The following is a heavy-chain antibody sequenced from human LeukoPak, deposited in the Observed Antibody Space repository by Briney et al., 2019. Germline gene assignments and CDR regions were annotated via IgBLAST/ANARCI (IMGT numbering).Heavy chain of an antibody. D-gene: IGHD2-2*01. J-gene: IGHJ4*02. CDR1: GFTVSSNY. CDR2: IYSGGST. V-gene: IGHV3-66*01. CDR3: ARSYCSSTSCYRLFDY. Sequence: GGSLRLSCAASGFTVSSNYMSWVRQAPGKGLEWVSVIYSGGSTYYADSVKGRFTISRDNSKNTLCLQMNSLRAEDTAVYYCARSYCSSTSCYRLFDYWGQGTLVTVSS.